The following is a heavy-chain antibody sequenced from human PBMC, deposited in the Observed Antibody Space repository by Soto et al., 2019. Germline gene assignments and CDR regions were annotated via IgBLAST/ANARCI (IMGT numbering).Heavy chain of an antibody. CDR1: GGTLTGYY. Sequence: ASVKVSCKASGGTLTGYYMHWVRQAPGQGLEWMGWINPNSGGTNYAQKFQGRVTMTRDTSISTAYMELSRLRSDDTAVYYCARGPWLWGSYYGLDYWGQGTLVTVSS. CDR2: INPNSGGT. D-gene: IGHD3-10*01. J-gene: IGHJ4*02. V-gene: IGHV1-2*02. CDR3: ARGPWLWGSYYGLDY.